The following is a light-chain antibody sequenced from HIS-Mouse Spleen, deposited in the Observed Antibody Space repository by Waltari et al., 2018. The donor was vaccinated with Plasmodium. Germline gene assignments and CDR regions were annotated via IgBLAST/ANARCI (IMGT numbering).Light chain of an antibody. V-gene: IGLV3-1*01. J-gene: IGLJ2*01. CDR3: QAWDSSTAWV. CDR1: KLGDKY. CDR2: QDS. Sequence: SYELTQPPSVSVSPGQTASITCSGDKLGDKYACWYQQKPGQSPVRVIYQDSKRTSGMPGGFSGSNAGNTATLTISGTQAMDEADYYCQAWDSSTAWVFGGGTKLTVL.